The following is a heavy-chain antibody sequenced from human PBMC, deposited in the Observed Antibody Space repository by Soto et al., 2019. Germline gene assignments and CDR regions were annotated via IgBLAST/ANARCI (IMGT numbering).Heavy chain of an antibody. CDR3: ARAGYDFWSGYLTRRYYYYMDV. V-gene: IGHV1-18*01. CDR1: GYTFTSYG. D-gene: IGHD3-3*01. Sequence: ASVKVSCKASGYTFTSYGISWVRQAPGQGLEWMGWISAYNGNTNYGQKLQGRVTMTTDTSTSTAYMELRSLRSDDTAVYYCARAGYDFWSGYLTRRYYYYMDVWGKGTTVTVSS. CDR2: ISAYNGNT. J-gene: IGHJ6*03.